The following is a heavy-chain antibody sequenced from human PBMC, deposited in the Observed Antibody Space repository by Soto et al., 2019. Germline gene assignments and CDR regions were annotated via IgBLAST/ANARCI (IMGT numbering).Heavy chain of an antibody. CDR2: ISSSGSPI. J-gene: IGHJ5*02. CDR1: GFTFSDYY. CDR3: VRSWGVYCSSTRCYSPWLDP. V-gene: IGHV3-11*04. Sequence: GGSLRLSCAASGFTFSDYYMSWICQAPGKGLEWVSYISSSGSPIDYADSVRGRFTISRDNAKNSVILQMNSLRVEDTAVYYCVRSWGVYCSSTRCYSPWLDPWGQGTLVTVSS. D-gene: IGHD2-2*02.